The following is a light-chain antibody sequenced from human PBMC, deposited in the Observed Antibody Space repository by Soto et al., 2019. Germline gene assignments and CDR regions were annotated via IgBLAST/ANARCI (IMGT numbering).Light chain of an antibody. J-gene: IGKJ1*01. CDR3: QQYGSSPRT. Sequence: EIVLTQSPGTLSLSPGRRATLSCRASQSVSSSYLAWFQQKPGQPPRLLIYGVSIRATGIPDRFSGSGSGTDFTLTISRLEPEDCAVYYCQQYGSSPRTFGQGTKVEIK. CDR1: QSVSSSY. V-gene: IGKV3-20*01. CDR2: GVS.